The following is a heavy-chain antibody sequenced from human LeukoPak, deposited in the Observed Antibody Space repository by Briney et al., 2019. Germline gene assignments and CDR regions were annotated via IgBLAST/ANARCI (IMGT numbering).Heavy chain of an antibody. D-gene: IGHD3-22*01. J-gene: IGHJ4*02. CDR1: GDSITTSSYY. V-gene: IGHV4-39*01. CDR2: IYYSGST. CDR3: ARLETYDSTLDY. Sequence: SETLSLTCTVSGDSITTSSYYWGWIRQPPGKGLEWIGNIYYSGSTYYNPSLKSRVTISVDTSKNQFSLWLSSVTAADTAVYYCARLETYDSTLDYWGQGTLVSVSS.